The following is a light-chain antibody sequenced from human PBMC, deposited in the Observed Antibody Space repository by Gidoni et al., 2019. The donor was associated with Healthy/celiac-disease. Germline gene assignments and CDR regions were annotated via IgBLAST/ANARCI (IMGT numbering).Light chain of an antibody. V-gene: IGKV1-5*03. Sequence: ITCRASQSISSWLAWYQQKPGKAPKLLIYKASSLESGVPSRFSGSGSGTEFTLTISSLQPDDFATYYCQQYNSYPYTFGQGTKLELK. J-gene: IGKJ2*01. CDR2: KAS. CDR3: QQYNSYPYT. CDR1: QSISSW.